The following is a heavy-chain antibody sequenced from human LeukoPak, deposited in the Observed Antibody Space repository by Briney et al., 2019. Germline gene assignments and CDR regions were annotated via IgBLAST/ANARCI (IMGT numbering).Heavy chain of an antibody. CDR2: IYYSGST. CDR3: ARDSITIFGVPGGWFDP. D-gene: IGHD3-3*01. J-gene: IGHJ5*02. V-gene: IGHV4-30-4*08. Sequence: SQTLSLTCTVSGGSISSGDYYWSWIRQPPGKGLEWIGYIYYSGSTYYNPSLKSRVTISVDTSKHQFSLKLSSVTAADTAVYYCARDSITIFGVPGGWFDPWGQGTLVTVSS. CDR1: GGSISSGDYY.